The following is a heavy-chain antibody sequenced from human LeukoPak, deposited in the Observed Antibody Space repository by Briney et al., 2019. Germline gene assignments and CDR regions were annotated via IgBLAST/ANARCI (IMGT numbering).Heavy chain of an antibody. D-gene: IGHD5-18*01. CDR1: GFTFSSYS. Sequence: PGGSLRLSCAASGFTFSSYSMNWVRQAPGKGLEWVSSISSSSSYIYYADSVKGRFTISRDNAKNSLYLQMNSLRAEDTAVYYCARGLRRGYSYGFDYWGQGTLVTASS. J-gene: IGHJ4*02. CDR2: ISSSSSYI. CDR3: ARGLRRGYSYGFDY. V-gene: IGHV3-21*01.